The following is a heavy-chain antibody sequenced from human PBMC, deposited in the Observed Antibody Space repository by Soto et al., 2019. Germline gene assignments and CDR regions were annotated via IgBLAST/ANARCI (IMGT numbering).Heavy chain of an antibody. D-gene: IGHD2-2*01. Sequence: ASVKVSCKASGYTFTGNYMHWVRQAPGQGLEWMALINPTSGGTNYAQKFQGRVTMTWDTSISTAYTELSRLTSDDTAIYYCARGYCSSIGCSHYFDYWGQGTLVTVSS. CDR3: ARGYCSSIGCSHYFDY. J-gene: IGHJ4*02. CDR2: INPTSGGT. CDR1: GYTFTGNY. V-gene: IGHV1-2*02.